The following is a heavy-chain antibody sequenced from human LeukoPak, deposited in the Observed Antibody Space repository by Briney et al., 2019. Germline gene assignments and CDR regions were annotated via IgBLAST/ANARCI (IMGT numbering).Heavy chain of an antibody. V-gene: IGHV3-9*01. J-gene: IGHJ4*02. Sequence: GGSLRLSCAASGFTFNIYSMNWVRQAPGKGLEWVSGISWNSGSIGYADSVKGRFTISRDNAKNSLYLQMNSLRAEDTALYYCAKDSGHEALFPIYWGQGTLVTVSS. CDR2: ISWNSGSI. CDR1: GFTFNIYS. D-gene: IGHD2-21*01. CDR3: AKDSGHEALFPIY.